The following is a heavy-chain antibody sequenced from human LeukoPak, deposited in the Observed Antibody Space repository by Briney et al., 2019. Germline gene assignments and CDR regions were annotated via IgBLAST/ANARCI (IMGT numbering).Heavy chain of an antibody. Sequence: SETLSLSCAVYGGSSSGYYWSWIRQPPGKGLEWIGEINHSGSTNYNPSLKSRVTISVDTSKNQFSLKLSSVTAADTAVYYCARGVLRFLEWLSPSYYYYMDVWGKGTTVTVSS. CDR2: INHSGST. V-gene: IGHV4-34*01. J-gene: IGHJ6*03. CDR1: GGSSSGYY. D-gene: IGHD3-3*01. CDR3: ARGVLRFLEWLSPSYYYYMDV.